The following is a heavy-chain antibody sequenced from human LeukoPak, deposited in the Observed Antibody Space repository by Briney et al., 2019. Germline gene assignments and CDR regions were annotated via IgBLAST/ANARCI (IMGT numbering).Heavy chain of an antibody. V-gene: IGHV1-2*02. CDR1: GYTFTGYY. Sequence: GASVKVSCKASGYTFTGYYMHWVRQAPGQGLEWMGWINPNSGGTNYAQKFQGRVTMTRDTSISTAYMELSRLRSDDTAVYYCARAGAAAGYSSGWYFPAFDYWGQGTLVTVSS. D-gene: IGHD6-19*01. J-gene: IGHJ4*02. CDR3: ARAGAAAGYSSGWYFPAFDY. CDR2: INPNSGGT.